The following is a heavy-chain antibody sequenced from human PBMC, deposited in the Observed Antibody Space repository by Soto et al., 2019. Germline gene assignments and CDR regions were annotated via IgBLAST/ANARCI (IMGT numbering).Heavy chain of an antibody. V-gene: IGHV3-30*18. J-gene: IGHJ3*02. Sequence: QVQLVESGGGVVQPGRSLRLSCAASGFTFSSYGMHWVRQAPGKGLEWVAVISYDGSNKYYADSVKGRFTISRDNSKNTLHLQMNSLRAEDTAVYYCAKEIVTYSSGLGAFDIWGQGTMVTVSS. CDR3: AKEIVTYSSGLGAFDI. CDR1: GFTFSSYG. CDR2: ISYDGSNK. D-gene: IGHD6-19*01.